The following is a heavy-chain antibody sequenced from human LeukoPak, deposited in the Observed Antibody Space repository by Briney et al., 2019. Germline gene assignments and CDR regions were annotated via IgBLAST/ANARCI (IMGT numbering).Heavy chain of an antibody. CDR1: GFTFSSYG. CDR3: ARDRGGDYGDYLFI. V-gene: IGHV3-23*01. CDR2: ISGSGGST. Sequence: GGSLRLSCAASGFTFSSYGMSWVRQAPGKGLEWVSAISGSGGSTYYADSVKGRFTISRDNSKNTLYLQMNSLRAEDTAVYYCARDRGGDYGDYLFIWGQGTLVTVSS. D-gene: IGHD4-17*01. J-gene: IGHJ4*02.